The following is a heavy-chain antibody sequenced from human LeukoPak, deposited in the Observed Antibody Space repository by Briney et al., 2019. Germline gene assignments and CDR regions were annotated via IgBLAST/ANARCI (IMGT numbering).Heavy chain of an antibody. D-gene: IGHD3-3*01. V-gene: IGHV4-39*01. CDR2: IYYSGST. J-gene: IGHJ4*02. Sequence: SETLSLTCAVSGGSISSSNWWSRVRQPPGKGLEWIGSIYYSGSTYYNPSLKSRVTIFVDTSKNQFSLKLSSVTAADTAVYYCARVGRGEWLLSPPYWGQGTLVTVSS. CDR1: GGSISSSNW. CDR3: ARVGRGEWLLSPPY.